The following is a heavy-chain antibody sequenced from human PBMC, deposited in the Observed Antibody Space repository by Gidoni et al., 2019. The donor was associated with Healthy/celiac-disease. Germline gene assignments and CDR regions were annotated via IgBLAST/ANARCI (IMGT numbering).Heavy chain of an antibody. D-gene: IGHD5-18*01. J-gene: IGHJ6*02. V-gene: IGHV1-46*01. CDR1: GSTFPSYY. CDR2: IIPSVGST. CDR3: AREVQLYTRNTNYYYYYGMDV. Sequence: QVQLVQSGAAVKKPGASVQVSCKASGSTFPSYYMPWVRQAPGQGLEWRGVIIPSVGSTSYEQKFQGRVTMTRDTSTSTVYMELSSLRSEDTAVYYCAREVQLYTRNTNYYYYYGMDVWGQGTTVTVSS.